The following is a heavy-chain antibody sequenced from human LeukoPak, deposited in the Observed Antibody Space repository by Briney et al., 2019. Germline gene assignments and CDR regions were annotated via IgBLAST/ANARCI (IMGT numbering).Heavy chain of an antibody. J-gene: IGHJ6*02. CDR3: ARDDRYSSSWSAWRTYYYYGMDV. D-gene: IGHD6-13*01. V-gene: IGHV3-21*01. Sequence: GGSLRLSCAASGFTFSSYSMKWVRQAPGKGLEWVSSISSSSSYIYYADSVKGRFTISRDNAKNSLYLQMNSLRAEDTAVYYCARDDRYSSSWSAWRTYYYYGMDVWGQGTTVTVSS. CDR2: ISSSSSYI. CDR1: GFTFSSYS.